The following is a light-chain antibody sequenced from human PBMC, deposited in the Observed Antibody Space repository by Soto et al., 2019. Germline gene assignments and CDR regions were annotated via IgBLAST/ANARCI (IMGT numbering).Light chain of an antibody. CDR2: AAS. CDR1: QGISSY. J-gene: IGKJ1*01. V-gene: IGKV1-9*01. CDR3: QHLDCYPRT. Sequence: QLPQSPSSLSASVGDRITITCLASQGISSYLAWYQHKPGKAPTLWLYAASTLQSGVPSRFSGSGSGTDFTLIISSLQTEDFATEYCQHLDCYPRTFGLGTKVEV.